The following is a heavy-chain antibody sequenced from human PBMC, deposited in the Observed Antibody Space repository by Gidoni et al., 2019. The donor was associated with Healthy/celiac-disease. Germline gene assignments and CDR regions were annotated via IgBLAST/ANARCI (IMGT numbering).Heavy chain of an antibody. Sequence: EVQLLESGGGLVQPGGSLRLSCAASGFTFRSYAMSWVRQAPGKGLEWVSAISGSGGSTYYADSVKGRFTISRDNSKNTLYLQMNSLRAEDTAVYYCAKDRRNYYDSSAYSDYWGQGTLVTVSS. J-gene: IGHJ4*02. V-gene: IGHV3-23*01. CDR2: ISGSGGST. D-gene: IGHD3-22*01. CDR3: AKDRRNYYDSSAYSDY. CDR1: GFTFRSYA.